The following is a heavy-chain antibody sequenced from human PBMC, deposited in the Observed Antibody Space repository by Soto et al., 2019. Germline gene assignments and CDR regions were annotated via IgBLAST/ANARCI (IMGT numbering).Heavy chain of an antibody. CDR2: ISSSSSTI. V-gene: IGHV3-48*02. CDR1: GFTFSSYS. Sequence: GGSLRLSCAASGFTFSSYSMNWVRQAPGKGLEWVSYISSSSSTIYYADSVKGRFTISRDNAKNSLYLQMNSLRDEDTAVYYCARDNDVGTDYYDSSGPISGWFDPWGQGTLVTVSS. CDR3: ARDNDVGTDYYDSSGPISGWFDP. D-gene: IGHD3-22*01. J-gene: IGHJ5*02.